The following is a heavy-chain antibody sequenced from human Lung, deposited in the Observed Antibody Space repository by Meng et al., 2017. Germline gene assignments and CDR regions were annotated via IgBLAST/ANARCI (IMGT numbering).Heavy chain of an antibody. V-gene: IGHV4-61*01. CDR1: AASVSSGSHY. Sequence: QLQESGPGLGRPSETTSLTCTFSAASVSSGSHYWSWIRQPPGKGLEWIAYIDYSRRTIYSPSLKSRVTISTDTYKNQLSLKLRSMTAADTAVYYCAGGPWELDFWGQGTLVTVSS. CDR2: IDYSRRT. CDR3: AGGPWELDF. D-gene: IGHD1-26*01. J-gene: IGHJ4*02.